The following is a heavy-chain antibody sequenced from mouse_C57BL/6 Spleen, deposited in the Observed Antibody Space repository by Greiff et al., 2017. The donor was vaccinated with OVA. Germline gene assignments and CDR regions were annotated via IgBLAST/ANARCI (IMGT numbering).Heavy chain of an antibody. D-gene: IGHD1-1*01. Sequence: VKLMESGAELVRPGASVKLSCKASGYTFTDYYINWVKQRPGQGLEWIARIYPGSGNTYYNEKFKGKATLTAEKSSSTAYMQLSSLTSEDSAVYFCARDYYCSSYGFAYWGQGTLVTVSA. CDR3: ARDYYCSSYGFAY. J-gene: IGHJ3*01. CDR1: GYTFTDYY. CDR2: IYPGSGNT. V-gene: IGHV1-76*01.